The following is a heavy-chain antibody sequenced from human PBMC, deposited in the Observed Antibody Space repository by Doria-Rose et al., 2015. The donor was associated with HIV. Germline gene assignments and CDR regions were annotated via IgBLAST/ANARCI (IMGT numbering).Heavy chain of an antibody. CDR3: ARIKSSRWYHKYYFDF. CDR1: GVSLSSPGMG. CDR2: IYSDDER. D-gene: IGHD6-13*01. V-gene: IGHV2-26*01. J-gene: IGHJ4*02. Sequence: QITLKESGPVLVKPTETLTLTCTVSGVSLSSPGMGVGWIRQPPGKALEWLANIYSDDERSYKTSLKSRLTISRGTSKRQVVLTMTDMDPVDTATYYCARIKSSRWYHKYYFDFWGQGTLVIVSA.